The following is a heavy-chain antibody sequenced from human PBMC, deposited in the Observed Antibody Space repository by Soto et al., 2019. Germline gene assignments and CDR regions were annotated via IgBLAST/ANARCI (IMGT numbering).Heavy chain of an antibody. CDR3: ARAPDDITIFRGVIIHFHY. V-gene: IGHV1-46*03. J-gene: IGHJ4*02. CDR2: INPSGGST. CDR1: GYTFTSYY. Sequence: QVQLVQSGAEVKKPGASVKVSCKASGYTFTSYYMHWVRQAPGQGLEWMGIINPSGGSTSYAQKFQGRVTMTRDTSTSTVYMELSSRRSEDTAVYYCARAPDDITIFRGVIIHFHYWGQGTLVTVSS. D-gene: IGHD3-10*01.